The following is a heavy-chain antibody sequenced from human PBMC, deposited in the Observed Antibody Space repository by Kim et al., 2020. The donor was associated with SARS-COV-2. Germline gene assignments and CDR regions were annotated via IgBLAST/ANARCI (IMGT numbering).Heavy chain of an antibody. V-gene: IGHV3-33*01. D-gene: IGHD4-17*01. CDR1: GFTFTNYA. Sequence: GGSLRLSCAASGFTFTNYAVHWVRQAPGKGLEWLAVIWYDGSIKHYAESVKGRFTISRDNSKNTLYLQMNSLRGEDTALYYCAREGTFFTVTTAFDYWGQGTLVPVSS. J-gene: IGHJ4*02. CDR2: IWYDGSIK. CDR3: AREGTFFTVTTAFDY.